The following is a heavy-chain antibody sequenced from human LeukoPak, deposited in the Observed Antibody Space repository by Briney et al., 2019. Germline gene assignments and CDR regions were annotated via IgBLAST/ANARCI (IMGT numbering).Heavy chain of an antibody. CDR2: IYPGDSDT. CDR3: ASHGDDAFDI. CDR1: GYSFTSYW. Sequence: GESLKISCRGSGYSFTSYWIGWVRQTPGKGLGWMGIIYPGDSDTRYSPSFQGQVTISADKFISTAYLQWSSLKASDTAMYYCASHGDDAFDIWGQGTMVTVSS. J-gene: IGHJ3*02. V-gene: IGHV5-51*01. D-gene: IGHD4-17*01.